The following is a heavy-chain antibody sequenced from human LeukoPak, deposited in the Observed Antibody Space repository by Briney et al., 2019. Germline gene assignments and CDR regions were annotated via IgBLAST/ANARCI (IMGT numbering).Heavy chain of an antibody. D-gene: IGHD5-18*01. V-gene: IGHV4-39*07. CDR2: IYYSGST. J-gene: IGHJ4*02. CDR1: GGSISSSNYY. CDR3: ARARHGYIYGYRPNELGHFFDY. Sequence: SETLSLTCTVSGGSISSSNYYWGWIRQTPGKGLEWIGSIYYSGSTYYKSSLKSRVTISLDTSKNQFSLKLSSVTAADTAVYYCARARHGYIYGYRPNELGHFFDYWGQGTLVTVSS.